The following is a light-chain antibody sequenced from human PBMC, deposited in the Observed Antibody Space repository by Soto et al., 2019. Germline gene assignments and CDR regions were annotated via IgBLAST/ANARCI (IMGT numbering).Light chain of an antibody. CDR2: AAS. V-gene: IGKV1-12*01. Sequence: DIQMTQSPSFVSASVGDSVTITCRASQGISSYLAWYQQKPGKAPKLLIYAASTLQSGVPSRFSGSGSGTEFTLTISSLQPEDFATYYCQQTLKPPLTFGPGTKVDIK. CDR3: QQTLKPPLT. J-gene: IGKJ3*01. CDR1: QGISSY.